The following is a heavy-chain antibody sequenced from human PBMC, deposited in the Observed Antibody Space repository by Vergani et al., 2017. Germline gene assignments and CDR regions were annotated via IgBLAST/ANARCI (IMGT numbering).Heavy chain of an antibody. Sequence: QVHLVESGGGVVQPGRSLRLSCVVSGYTSSYYGMHWVRQAPGKGLEWVAVISYDGTQKYYADSVKGRFTISRDNSKSTLYLQMNSLRAEDTAVYYCAKARRPRYDFWSGKGYFDYWGQGTLVTVSS. CDR1: GYTSSYYG. V-gene: IGHV3-30*18. CDR2: ISYDGTQK. D-gene: IGHD3/OR15-3a*01. CDR3: AKARRPRYDFWSGKGYFDY. J-gene: IGHJ4*02.